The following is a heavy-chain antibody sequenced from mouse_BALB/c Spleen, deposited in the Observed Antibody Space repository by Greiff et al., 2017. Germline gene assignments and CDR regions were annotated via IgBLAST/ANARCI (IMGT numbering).Heavy chain of an antibody. CDR2: IWAGGST. J-gene: IGHJ3*01. CDR1: GFSLTSYG. Sequence: VKLMESGPGLVAPSQSLSITCTVSGFSLTSYGVHWVRQPPGKGLEWLGVIWAGGSTNYNSALMSRLSISKDYSKSQVFLKMNSLQTDDTAMYYCARDREVAWFAYWGQGTLVTVSA. V-gene: IGHV2-9*02. CDR3: ARDREVAWFAY.